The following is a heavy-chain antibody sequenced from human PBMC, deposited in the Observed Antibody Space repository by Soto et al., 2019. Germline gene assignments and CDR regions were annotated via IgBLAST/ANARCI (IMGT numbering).Heavy chain of an antibody. V-gene: IGHV1-8*01. D-gene: IGHD6-13*01. Sequence: ASVKVSCKASGYTFTIYDINWVRQATGQGLEWMGWMNPNSGNTGYAQKFQGRVTMTRNTSISTAYMELSSLRSEDTAVYYCARGSKGSSWYAYWFDPWGQGTLVTVSS. J-gene: IGHJ5*02. CDR1: GYTFTIYD. CDR2: MNPNSGNT. CDR3: ARGSKGSSWYAYWFDP.